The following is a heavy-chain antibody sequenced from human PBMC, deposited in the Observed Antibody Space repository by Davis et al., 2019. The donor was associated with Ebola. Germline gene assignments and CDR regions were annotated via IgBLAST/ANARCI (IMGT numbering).Heavy chain of an antibody. CDR2: ISWNSGSI. CDR1: GFTFDDYA. CDR3: AKVNYCGGDCSYFDY. D-gene: IGHD2-21*01. V-gene: IGHV3-9*01. Sequence: PGRSLRLSCAASGFTFDDYAMHWVRQAPGKGLEWVSGISWNSGSIGYADSVKGRFTISRDNAKNSLYLQMNSLRAEDTALYYCAKVNYCGGDCSYFDYWGQGTLVTVSS. J-gene: IGHJ4*02.